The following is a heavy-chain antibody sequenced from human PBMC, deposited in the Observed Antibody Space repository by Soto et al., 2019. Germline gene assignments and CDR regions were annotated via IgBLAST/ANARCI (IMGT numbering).Heavy chain of an antibody. CDR2: MYYSGTT. CDR1: GGSISSGGYS. Sequence: PSETLSLTCAVSGGSISSGGYSWSWIRQPPGEGLEWIGFMYYSGTTSYSPSLKSRVAISLDTSKNQFSLSLSSVTAADTAVYYCARGRGYSYGLDPWGQGTLVTVSS. V-gene: IGHV4-30-2*05. D-gene: IGHD5-18*01. J-gene: IGHJ5*02. CDR3: ARGRGYSYGLDP.